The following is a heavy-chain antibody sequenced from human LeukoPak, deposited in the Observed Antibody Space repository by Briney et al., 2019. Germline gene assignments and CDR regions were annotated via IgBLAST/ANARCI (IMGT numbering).Heavy chain of an antibody. CDR3: AKGGGGYYYGMDV. V-gene: IGHV3-9*01. CDR2: ISWNSGSI. CDR1: GFTFDDYA. D-gene: IGHD3-16*01. Sequence: GGSLRLSCAASGFTFDDYAMHWVWQAPGKGLEWVSGISWNSGSIGYADSVKGRFTISRDNAKNSLYLQMNSLRAEDTALYYCAKGGGGYYYGMDVWGQGTTVTVSS. J-gene: IGHJ6*02.